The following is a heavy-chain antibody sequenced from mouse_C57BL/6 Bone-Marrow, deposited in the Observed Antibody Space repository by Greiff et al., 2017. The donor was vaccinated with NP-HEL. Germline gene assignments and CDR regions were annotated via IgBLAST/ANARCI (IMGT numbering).Heavy chain of an antibody. CDR2: ISYSGST. D-gene: IGHD1-1*01. CDR3: ARRLLLLRGAMDY. CDR1: GYSITSDY. V-gene: IGHV3-8*01. J-gene: IGHJ4*01. Sequence: VQLKESGPGLAKPSQTLSLTCSVTGYSITSDYWNWIRKFPGNKLEYMGYISYSGSTYYNPSLKSRISITRDTSKNQYYRQLDSVTTEDTATYYGARRLLLLRGAMDYWGQGTSVTVSS.